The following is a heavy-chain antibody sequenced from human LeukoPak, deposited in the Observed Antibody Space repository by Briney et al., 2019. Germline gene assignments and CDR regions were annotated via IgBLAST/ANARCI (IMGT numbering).Heavy chain of an antibody. CDR1: GGSISSGGYY. CDR2: IYYSGST. J-gene: IGHJ4*02. CDR3: ARDGGFTRTIDY. Sequence: ASETLSLTCTVSGGSISSGGYYWSWLRQHPGKGLEWIGYIYYSGSTYYNPSLKSRVTISVDTSKNQSSLKLSSVTAADTAVYYCARDGGFTRTIDYWGQGTLVTVSS. V-gene: IGHV4-31*03. D-gene: IGHD1/OR15-1a*01.